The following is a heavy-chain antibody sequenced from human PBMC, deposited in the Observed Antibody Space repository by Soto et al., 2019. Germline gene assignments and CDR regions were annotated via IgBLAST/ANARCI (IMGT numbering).Heavy chain of an antibody. D-gene: IGHD3-22*01. CDR2: ISYDGSNK. J-gene: IGHJ6*02. CDR3: AKAQSSGYKYYYYGMDV. Sequence: GGSLRLSCAASGFTFSSYGMHWVRQAPGKGLEWVAVISYDGSNKYYADSVKGRFTISRDNSKNTLYLQMNSLRAEDTAVYYCAKAQSSGYKYYYYGMDVWGQGITVTV. V-gene: IGHV3-30*18. CDR1: GFTFSSYG.